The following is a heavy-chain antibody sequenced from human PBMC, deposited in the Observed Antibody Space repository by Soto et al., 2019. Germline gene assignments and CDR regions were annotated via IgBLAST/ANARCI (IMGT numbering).Heavy chain of an antibody. D-gene: IGHD4-17*01. CDR3: ARAFGGLPVTTGYYYMDV. CDR1: GFTFSSYS. Sequence: PGGSLILSCAASGFTFSSYSMNWVRQAPGKGLEWVSYISSSSSTIYYADSVKGRFTISRDNAKNSLYLQMNSLRAEDTAVYYCARAFGGLPVTTGYYYMDVWGKGTTVTV. J-gene: IGHJ6*03. V-gene: IGHV3-48*01. CDR2: ISSSSSTI.